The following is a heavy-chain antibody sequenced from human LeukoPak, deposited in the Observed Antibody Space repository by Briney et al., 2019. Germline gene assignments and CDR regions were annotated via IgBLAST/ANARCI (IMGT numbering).Heavy chain of an antibody. V-gene: IGHV3-15*01. J-gene: IGHJ4*02. Sequence: GGSLRLSCAASGFTFSNAWMSWVRQAPGKGLEWVGRIKSKTDGGTTDYAAPVEGRFAISRDDSKNTLYLQMNSLKTEDTAVYYCTTDNTRTYYFDYWGQGTLVTVSS. D-gene: IGHD1-1*01. CDR3: TTDNTRTYYFDY. CDR2: IKSKTDGGTT. CDR1: GFTFSNAW.